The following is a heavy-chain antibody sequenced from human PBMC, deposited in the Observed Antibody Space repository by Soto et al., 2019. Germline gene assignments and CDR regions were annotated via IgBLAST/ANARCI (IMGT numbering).Heavy chain of an antibody. CDR3: ARQSSGWYNWFDP. V-gene: IGHV4-39*01. CDR2: IYYSGSI. Sequence: QLQLQESGPGLVKPSETLSLTCSVSGGSISSSSYYWGWIRQPPGKGLEWIGSIYYSGSIYYNPSLKSGVTISVDTSKNQFSLKLSSVTAAETAVYYCARQSSGWYNWFDPWGQGTLVTVSS. CDR1: GGSISSSSYY. D-gene: IGHD6-19*01. J-gene: IGHJ5*02.